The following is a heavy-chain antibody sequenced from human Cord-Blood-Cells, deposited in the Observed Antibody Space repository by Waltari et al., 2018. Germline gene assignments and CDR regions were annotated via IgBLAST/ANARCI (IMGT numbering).Heavy chain of an antibody. D-gene: IGHD2-15*01. Sequence: QVQLVQSGAEVKKHGASVTVPCTASGSPFPGYYMHWVRQAPGQGLEWMGWINPNSGGTNYAQKFQGRVTMTRDTSISTAYMELSRLRSDDTAVYYCARGVGCSGGSCYTDYWGQGTLVTVSS. CDR2: INPNSGGT. CDR3: ARGVGCSGGSCYTDY. CDR1: GSPFPGYY. V-gene: IGHV1-2*02. J-gene: IGHJ4*02.